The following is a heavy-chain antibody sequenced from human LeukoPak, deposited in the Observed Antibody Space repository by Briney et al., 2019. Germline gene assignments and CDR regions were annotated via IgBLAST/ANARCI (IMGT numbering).Heavy chain of an antibody. CDR3: ARVFIQRGYSYGFDY. CDR2: IIPIFGTA. CDR1: GGTFGSYA. V-gene: IGHV1-69*13. Sequence: GASVKVSCKASGGTFGSYAISWVRQAPGQGLEWMGGIIPIFGTANYAQKFQGRVTITADESTSTAYMELSSLRSEDTAVYYCARVFIQRGYSYGFDYWGQGTLVTVSS. J-gene: IGHJ4*02. D-gene: IGHD5-18*01.